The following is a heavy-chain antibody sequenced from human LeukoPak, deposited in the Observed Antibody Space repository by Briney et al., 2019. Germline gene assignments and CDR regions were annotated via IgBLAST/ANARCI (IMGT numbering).Heavy chain of an antibody. CDR1: GFTFSDHF. V-gene: IGHV3-72*01. D-gene: IGHD1-26*01. CDR3: TRDSGTYNWLDP. J-gene: IGHJ5*02. CDR2: IRNKDNRYTT. Sequence: GGPLRLSCAASGFTFSDHFMDWVRQAPGKGLEWVGRIRNKDNRYTTEYAASVKGRFTISRDDSKNTAYLQMNSLKTEDTALYYCTRDSGTYNWLDPWGQGTLVSVSS.